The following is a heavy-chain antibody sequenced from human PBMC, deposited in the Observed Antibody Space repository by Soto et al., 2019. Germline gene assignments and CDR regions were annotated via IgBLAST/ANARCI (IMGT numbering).Heavy chain of an antibody. CDR1: GFTFSSYA. J-gene: IGHJ5*02. CDR3: AKDPDDSIVPWGDQYNWFDP. CDR2: ISGSGGST. D-gene: IGHD2-8*01. V-gene: IGHV3-23*01. Sequence: GGSLRLSCAASGFTFSSYAMSWVRQAPGKGLEWVSAISGSGGSTYYADSVKGRFTISRDNSKNTLYLQMNSLRAEDMAVYYCAKDPDDSIVPWGDQYNWFDPWGQGTLVTVSS.